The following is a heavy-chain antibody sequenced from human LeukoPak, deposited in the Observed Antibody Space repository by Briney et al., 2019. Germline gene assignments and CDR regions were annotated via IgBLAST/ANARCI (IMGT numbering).Heavy chain of an antibody. V-gene: IGHV3-9*01. J-gene: IGHJ4*02. Sequence: GRSLRLFCAASGFTFDDYAMHWVRQAPGKGLEWVSGIGWNSGTIDYADPVKGRFTISRDNAKNSLYLQMNSLRAEDTALYYCAKDGRVSSRSYWGYLDYWGQGTLVTVSS. CDR3: AKDGRVSSRSYWGYLDY. D-gene: IGHD6-6*01. CDR2: IGWNSGTI. CDR1: GFTFDDYA.